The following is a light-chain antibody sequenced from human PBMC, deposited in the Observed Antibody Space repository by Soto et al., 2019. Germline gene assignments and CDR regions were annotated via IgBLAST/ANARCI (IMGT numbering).Light chain of an antibody. CDR2: GAS. CDR3: QQYNDWPPFT. V-gene: IGKV3-15*01. Sequence: EIVMTQSPATLSVSPGERATLSCRASQSVGDNLAWYQQKPGQAPRLLISGASTRATGIPARFSGSGSGTEFTLTISSLQSEDFGVYYCQQYNDWPPFTFGPGTKVDIK. J-gene: IGKJ3*01. CDR1: QSVGDN.